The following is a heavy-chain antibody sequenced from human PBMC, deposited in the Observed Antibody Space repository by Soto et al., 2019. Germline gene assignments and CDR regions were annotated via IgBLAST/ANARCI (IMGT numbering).Heavy chain of an antibody. CDR1: GFIFTDYW. J-gene: IGHJ4*02. CDR3: ARGARNYYYFDY. Sequence: EVQLVESGGGLVQPGGSLRLSCAASGFIFTDYWIHWVRQAPGKGLVWVSRIKSDESTTNYADSVWGRITISRDNAKNTVYLQINSLRAEDTAVYYCARGARNYYYFDYWGQGTLVTVSS. D-gene: IGHD3-10*01. V-gene: IGHV3-74*01. CDR2: IKSDESTT.